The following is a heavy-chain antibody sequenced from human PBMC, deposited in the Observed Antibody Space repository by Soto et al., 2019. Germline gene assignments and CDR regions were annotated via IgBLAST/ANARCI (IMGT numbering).Heavy chain of an antibody. CDR3: ASMVRGVSPFDY. CDR2: ISSSSSYI. Sequence: GGSLRLSCAASGFTFSSYSMNWVRQAPGKGLEWVSSISSSSSYIYYADSVKGRFTISRDNAKNSLYLQMNSLRAEDTAVYYCASMVRGVSPFDYWGQGTLVTVSS. D-gene: IGHD3-10*01. V-gene: IGHV3-21*01. CDR1: GFTFSSYS. J-gene: IGHJ4*02.